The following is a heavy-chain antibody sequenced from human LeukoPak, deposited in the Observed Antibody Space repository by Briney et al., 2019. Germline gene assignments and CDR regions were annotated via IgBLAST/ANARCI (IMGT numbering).Heavy chain of an antibody. CDR1: GGSISSYY. D-gene: IGHD1-1*01. J-gene: IGHJ4*02. CDR2: IYYSGST. Sequence: SETLSLTCTVSGGSISSYYWSWIRQPPGKGLEWIGYIYYSGSTNYNPSLKSRVTISVDTSKNQFSLKLSSVTAADTAVYYCARPRRGYNWNDGVYYWGQGTLVTVSS. CDR3: ARPRRGYNWNDGVYY. V-gene: IGHV4-59*01.